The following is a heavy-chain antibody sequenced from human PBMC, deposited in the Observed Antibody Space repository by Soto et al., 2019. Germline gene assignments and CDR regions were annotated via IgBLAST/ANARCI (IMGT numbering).Heavy chain of an antibody. D-gene: IGHD3-10*01. Sequence: QGQVMQSGAEVKKPGDSVTVSCKTSGYIFSDYGINWVRQAPGQGLEGRGWISGYSGNANLAQKFQGRVTMTTDKSTRTAHMELRRLRSDDTAVYYCAKRSSGTTWGESDYWGQGTLVTVSS. CDR1: GYIFSDYG. CDR3: AKRSSGTTWGESDY. CDR2: ISGYSGNA. J-gene: IGHJ4*02. V-gene: IGHV1-18*04.